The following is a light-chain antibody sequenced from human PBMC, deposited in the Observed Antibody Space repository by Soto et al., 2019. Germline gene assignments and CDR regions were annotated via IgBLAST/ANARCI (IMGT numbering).Light chain of an antibody. CDR2: GNS. J-gene: IGLJ1*01. V-gene: IGLV1-40*01. Sequence: QSALTQPPSVSGAPGQRVTISCTGSSSTIGACYDVHWYQQLPGTAPKLLIYGNSNRPSGVPDRFSGSKSGTSASLAITGLQAEDEADYYCSSHTSGSTRVFGSGTKVTVL. CDR1: SSTIGACYD. CDR3: SSHTSGSTRV.